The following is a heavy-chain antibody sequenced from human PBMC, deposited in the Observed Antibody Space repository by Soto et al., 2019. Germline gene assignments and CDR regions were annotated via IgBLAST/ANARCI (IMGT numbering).Heavy chain of an antibody. D-gene: IGHD4-17*01. V-gene: IGHV3-66*01. CDR1: GFTVSSYY. CDR2: IYIPGTT. J-gene: IGHJ4*02. CDR3: ASGMTTVTDGNDY. Sequence: EVQLVESGGGLVQPGGSLRLSCAASGFTVSSYYVSWVRQAPGKGLEWVSIIYIPGTTSYTDSVKGRCIVSSDTSKNTVYLRMNNLRAGDTAVYYCASGMTTVTDGNDYWGQGTLVIVSS.